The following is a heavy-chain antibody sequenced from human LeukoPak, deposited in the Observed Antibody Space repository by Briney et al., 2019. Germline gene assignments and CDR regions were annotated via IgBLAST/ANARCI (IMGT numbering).Heavy chain of an antibody. CDR2: MNPNSGNT. V-gene: IGHV1-8*03. J-gene: IGHJ6*03. Sequence: GASVKVSCKASGYTFTSYDINWVRQATGQGLEWMGWMNPNSGNTGYAQKFQGRVTITRNTSISTAYMDLSSLRSEDTAVYYCARRAVAYYYYYYMDVWGKGTTVTVSS. D-gene: IGHD6-19*01. CDR1: GYTFTSYD. CDR3: ARRAVAYYYYYYMDV.